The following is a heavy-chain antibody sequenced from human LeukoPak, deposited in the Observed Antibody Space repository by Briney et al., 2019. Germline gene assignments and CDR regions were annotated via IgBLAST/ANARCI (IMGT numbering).Heavy chain of an antibody. J-gene: IGHJ5*02. Sequence: GGSLRLSCAASGFTFSSYGMHWVRQAAGKGLEWVAVIWYDGTNKYYADSVKGRFTISRDSSKNTLYLQMNSLRVEDTAVYYCARVAEYCSSTSCYRWFDPWGQGTLVTVSS. CDR1: GFTFSSYG. CDR3: ARVAEYCSSTSCYRWFDP. V-gene: IGHV3-33*01. CDR2: IWYDGTNK. D-gene: IGHD2-2*01.